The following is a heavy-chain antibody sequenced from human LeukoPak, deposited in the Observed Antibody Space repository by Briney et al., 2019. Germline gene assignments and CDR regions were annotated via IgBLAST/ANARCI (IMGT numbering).Heavy chain of an antibody. Sequence: PGGSLRLSCVGSGFTISNYWMHWVRQAPGTGLVWVSRIHPDGSITTYADSVKGRFTISRDNSKNTLYLQMNSLRAEDTAVYYCAKEGGPKITYYYGMDVWGQGTTVTVSS. CDR1: GFTISNYW. CDR2: IHPDGSIT. D-gene: IGHD1-14*01. J-gene: IGHJ6*02. CDR3: AKEGGPKITYYYGMDV. V-gene: IGHV3-74*03.